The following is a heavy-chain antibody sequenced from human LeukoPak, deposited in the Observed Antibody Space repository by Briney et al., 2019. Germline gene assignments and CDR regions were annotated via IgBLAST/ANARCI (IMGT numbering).Heavy chain of an antibody. V-gene: IGHV3-23*01. CDR1: GFTFSSYA. Sequence: PGGSLRLSCAASGFTFSSYATSWVRQAPGKGLEWVSGISTRGSAYYADSVKGRFTISRDNSKNTLYPQMNSLRAEDTAVYYCGGGSGWSLDYWGQGTLVTVSS. CDR3: GGGSGWSLDY. D-gene: IGHD6-19*01. J-gene: IGHJ4*02. CDR2: ISTRGSA.